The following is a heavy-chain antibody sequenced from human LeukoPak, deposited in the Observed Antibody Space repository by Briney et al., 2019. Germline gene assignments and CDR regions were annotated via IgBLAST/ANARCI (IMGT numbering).Heavy chain of an antibody. CDR3: ARAGVATGSYWPGRGAFDI. D-gene: IGHD1-26*01. J-gene: IGHJ3*02. Sequence: SETLSLTCTVSGGSISSSSYYWGWIRQPPGKGLEWIGYIYYSGSTNYNPSLKSRVTISVDTSKNQFSLKLSSVTAADTAVYYCARAGVATGSYWPGRGAFDIWGQGTMVTVSS. V-gene: IGHV4-61*05. CDR2: IYYSGST. CDR1: GGSISSSSYY.